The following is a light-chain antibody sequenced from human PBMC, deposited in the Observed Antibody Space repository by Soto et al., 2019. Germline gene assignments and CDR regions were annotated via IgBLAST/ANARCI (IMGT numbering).Light chain of an antibody. CDR2: TNS. CDR1: SSNIGGSS. V-gene: IGLV1-44*01. CDR3: AACDYRLSDYV. J-gene: IGLJ1*01. Sequence: QSVLTQPPSASGTPEQRVTISCSGSSSNIGGSSVNWYQHLPGTAPKLLIYTNSRRPSTVPDRFSGSKSGTSASLTIVESRAEDVAYYNCAACDYRLSDYVLGNGTELTVL.